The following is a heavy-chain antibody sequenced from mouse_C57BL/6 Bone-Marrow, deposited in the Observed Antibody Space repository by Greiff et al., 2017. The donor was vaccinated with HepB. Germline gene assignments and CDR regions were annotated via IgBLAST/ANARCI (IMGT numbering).Heavy chain of an antibody. CDR1: GYTFTSYW. J-gene: IGHJ4*01. Sequence: VQLQQPGAELVKPGASVKLSCKASGYTFTSYWMHWVKQRPGQGLEWIGMIHPNSGSTNYNEKFKSKATLTVDKSSSTAYMQLSSLTSEDSAVYYWASNYPLYYYAMDYWGQGTSVTVSS. CDR2: IHPNSGST. CDR3: ASNYPLYYYAMDY. V-gene: IGHV1-64*01. D-gene: IGHD2-1*01.